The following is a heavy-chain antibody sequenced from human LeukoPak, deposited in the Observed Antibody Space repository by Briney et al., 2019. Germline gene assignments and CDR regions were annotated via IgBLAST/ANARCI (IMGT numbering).Heavy chain of an antibody. CDR1: GGSISSSNW. CDR2: IYHSGST. D-gene: IGHD5-18*01. CDR3: ASLRGYSYGYDC. J-gene: IGHJ4*02. Sequence: PSGTLSLTCAVSGGSISSSNWWSWVRQPPGKGLEWIGEIYHSGSTKYNPSLKSRVTISVDKSKNQFSLKLSSVTAADTAVYYCASLRGYSYGYDCWGQGTLVTVSS. V-gene: IGHV4-4*02.